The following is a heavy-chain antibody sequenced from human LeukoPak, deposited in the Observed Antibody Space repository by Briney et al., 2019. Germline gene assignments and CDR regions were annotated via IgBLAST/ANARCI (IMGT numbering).Heavy chain of an antibody. V-gene: IGHV3-21*01. D-gene: IGHD3-10*02. CDR1: GFPFSSYS. CDR2: ISSSSSYI. CDR3: AELGITMIGGV. J-gene: IGHJ6*04. Sequence: GSLRLSCAASGFPFSSYSMNWVRQAPGKGLEWVSSISSSSSYIYYADSVKGRFTIFRDNAKNSLYLQMNSLRAEDTAVYYCAELGITMIGGVWGKGTTVTISS.